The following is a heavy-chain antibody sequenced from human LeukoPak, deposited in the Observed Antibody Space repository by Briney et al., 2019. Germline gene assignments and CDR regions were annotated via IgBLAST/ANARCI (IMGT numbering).Heavy chain of an antibody. CDR1: GYTFTSYY. V-gene: IGHV1-46*01. D-gene: IGHD5-18*01. J-gene: IGHJ4*02. CDR3: ARGEDTAMDLSGGIKFASPNNFDY. Sequence: ASVKVSCKASGYTFTSYYMHWVRQAPGQGLEWMGIINPSGGSTSYAQKFQGRVTMTRDTSTSTVYMELSSLRSEDTAVYYCARGEDTAMDLSGGIKFASPNNFDYWGQGTLVTVSS. CDR2: INPSGGST.